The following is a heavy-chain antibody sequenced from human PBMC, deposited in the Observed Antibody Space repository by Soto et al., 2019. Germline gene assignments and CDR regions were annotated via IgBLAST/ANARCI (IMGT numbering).Heavy chain of an antibody. CDR1: GXTFSTHG. Sequence: GSLRLSCDVSGXTFSTHGMHWVRQAPGKGLEWVAGTSYDGTNKYYARSVQCRFTISRENSMKNLYLQMNSLRTEDTAVYYCAKDLSGARWYYDALDVWGQGNTVTVS. D-gene: IGHD2-15*01. J-gene: IGHJ6*02. V-gene: IGHV3-30*18. CDR3: AKDLSGARWYYDALDV. CDR2: TSYDGTNK.